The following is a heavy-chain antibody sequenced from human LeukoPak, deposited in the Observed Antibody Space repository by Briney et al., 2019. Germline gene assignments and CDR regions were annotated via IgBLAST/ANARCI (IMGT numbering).Heavy chain of an antibody. CDR1: GYSISSGYY. D-gene: IGHD4-17*01. Sequence: PSETLSLTCAVSGYSISSGYYWGWIRQPPGKGLEWIGSIYHSGNTYYNPSLKSRVTISVDTSKNQFFLKVTSVTAADAAVYYCARPKYGDAAHFALWGRGALVTVSS. CDR2: IYHSGNT. J-gene: IGHJ2*01. V-gene: IGHV4-38-2*01. CDR3: ARPKYGDAAHFAL.